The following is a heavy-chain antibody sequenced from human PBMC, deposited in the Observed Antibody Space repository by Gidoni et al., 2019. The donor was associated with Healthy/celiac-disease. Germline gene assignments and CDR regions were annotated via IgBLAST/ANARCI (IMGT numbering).Heavy chain of an antibody. CDR3: ARQLVAAITMVQGVIPTSPHFDY. CDR2: ISSSSSTI. V-gene: IGHV3-48*02. D-gene: IGHD3-10*01. CDR1: GFTFSSYS. Sequence: EVQLVESGGGLVQPGGSLRLSCAASGFTFSSYSMNWVRQAPGKGLDWVSYISSSSSTIYYADSVKGRFTISRDNAKNSLYLQMNSLRDEDTAVYYCARQLVAAITMVQGVIPTSPHFDYWGQGTLVTVSS. J-gene: IGHJ4*02.